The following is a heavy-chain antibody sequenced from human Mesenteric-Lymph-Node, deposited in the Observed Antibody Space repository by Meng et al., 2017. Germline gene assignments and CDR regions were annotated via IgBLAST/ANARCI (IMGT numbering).Heavy chain of an antibody. V-gene: IGHV3-30*07. CDR2: ISYVGSNK. D-gene: IGHD1-26*01. Sequence: GGSLRLSCAASGFTFSSYAMHWVRQSPGKGLEWVAVISYVGSNKYYADSVKGRFTISRDNAKNSLYLQMNSLRDEDTAVYYCARGRSVVGFKMVKYYYGMDVWGQGTTVTVSS. J-gene: IGHJ6*02. CDR1: GFTFSSYA. CDR3: ARGRSVVGFKMVKYYYGMDV.